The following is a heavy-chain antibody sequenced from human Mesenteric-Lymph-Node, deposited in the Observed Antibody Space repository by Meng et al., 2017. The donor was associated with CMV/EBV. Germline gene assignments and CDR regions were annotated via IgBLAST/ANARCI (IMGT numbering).Heavy chain of an antibody. V-gene: IGHV3-66*01. CDR3: TGDSVSNPNLDY. CDR2: IYRGDNT. D-gene: IGHD3-10*01. CDR1: GFNVRDKY. Sequence: GHLVGSGGGLGQPGGSLRLSCAASGFNVRDKYMSWVRQAPGKGLEWVCIIYRGDNTYYIDSVKDRFTVSRDNSKNTMYLQMNSLRVEDTAVYYCTGDSVSNPNLDYWGQGTLVTVFS. J-gene: IGHJ4*02.